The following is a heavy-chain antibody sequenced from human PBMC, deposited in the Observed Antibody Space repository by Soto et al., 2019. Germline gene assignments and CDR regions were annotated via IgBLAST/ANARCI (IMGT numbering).Heavy chain of an antibody. V-gene: IGHV3-13*01. CDR2: IGTAGDT. J-gene: IGHJ6*02. D-gene: IGHD3-3*01. CDR1: GFTFSSYD. Sequence: GGSLRLSCAASGFTFSSYDMHWVRQATGKGLEWVSAIGTAGDTYYPGSVKGRFTISRENAKNSLYLQMNSLRAGDTAVYYCARSQPNYDFWSGSDENYGMDVWGQGTTVTGAS. CDR3: ARSQPNYDFWSGSDENYGMDV.